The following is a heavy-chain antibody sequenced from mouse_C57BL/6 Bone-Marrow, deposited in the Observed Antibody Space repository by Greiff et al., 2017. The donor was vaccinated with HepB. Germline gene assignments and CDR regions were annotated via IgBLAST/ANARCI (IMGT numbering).Heavy chain of an antibody. V-gene: IGHV1-54*01. CDR2: INPGSGGT. D-gene: IGHD2-1*01. Sequence: QVQLKQSGAELVRPGTSVKVSCKASGYAFTNYLIEWVKQRPGQGLEWIGVINPGSGGTNYNEKFKGKATLTADKSSSTAYMQLSSLTSEDSAVYFCARWDYGNYDYWGQGTTLTVSS. CDR1: GYAFTNYL. J-gene: IGHJ2*01. CDR3: ARWDYGNYDY.